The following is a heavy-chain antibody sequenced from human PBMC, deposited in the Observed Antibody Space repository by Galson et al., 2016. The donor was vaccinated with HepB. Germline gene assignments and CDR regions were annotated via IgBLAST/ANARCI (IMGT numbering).Heavy chain of an antibody. CDR3: ARDPTVWGSNWYYFDY. CDR1: GFIFSDFA. J-gene: IGHJ4*02. D-gene: IGHD3-16*01. CDR2: ISYDGDKK. V-gene: IGHV3-30-3*01. Sequence: SLRLPCAASGFIFSDFALHWVRQAPGIGLEWVAVISYDGDKKFYSDSVKGRFSISRDSSNNTVYLEMNSLRPEDTAVYFCARDPTVWGSNWYYFDYGGLGTLVTVSS.